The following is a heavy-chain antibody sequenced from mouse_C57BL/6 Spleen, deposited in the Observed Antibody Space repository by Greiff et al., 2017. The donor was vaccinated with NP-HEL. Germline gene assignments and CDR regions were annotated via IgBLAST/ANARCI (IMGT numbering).Heavy chain of an antibody. CDR2: ISSGSITI. CDR3: ASSSPAYYYAMDY. CDR1: GFTFSDYG. V-gene: IGHV5-17*01. Sequence: EVQLVESGGGLVKPGGSLKLSCAASGFTFSDYGMHWVRQAPEKGLEWVAYISSGSITIYYADTVKGRFTISRDNAKNTLFLQMTRLRSEDTAMDYCASSSPAYYYAMDYWGQGTSVTVSS. D-gene: IGHD1-1*01. J-gene: IGHJ4*01.